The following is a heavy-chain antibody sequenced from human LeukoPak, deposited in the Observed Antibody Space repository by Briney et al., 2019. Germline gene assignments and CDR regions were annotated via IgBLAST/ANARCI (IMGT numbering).Heavy chain of an antibody. CDR1: GFTFSSYA. CDR2: ISGSGGSP. Sequence: GGSLRLSCAASGFTFSSYAMSWVRQAPGQGLDWVSAISGSGGSPYYADSAKGRFTISRDNSKNTLYLQMNSLRAEDTAVYYCAKGILWFGELFYYFDYWGQGTLVTVSS. J-gene: IGHJ4*02. V-gene: IGHV3-23*01. D-gene: IGHD3-10*01. CDR3: AKGILWFGELFYYFDY.